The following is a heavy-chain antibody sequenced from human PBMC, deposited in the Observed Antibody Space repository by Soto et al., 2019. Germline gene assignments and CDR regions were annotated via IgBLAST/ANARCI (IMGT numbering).Heavy chain of an antibody. J-gene: IGHJ6*02. CDR2: IYPGDSDT. CDR1: GYSFTSYW. CDR3: ARVFNYYDSSGYYPSHYYYYGMDV. D-gene: IGHD3-22*01. Sequence: PGESLKISCKGSGYSFTSYWIGWVRQMPGKGLEWMGIIYPGDSDTRYSPSFQGQVTISADKSISTAYLQWSSLKASDTAMYYCARVFNYYDSSGYYPSHYYYYGMDVWGQGTTVTVSS. V-gene: IGHV5-51*01.